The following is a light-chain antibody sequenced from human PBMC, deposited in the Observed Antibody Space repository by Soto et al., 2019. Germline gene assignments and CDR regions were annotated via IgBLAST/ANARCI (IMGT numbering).Light chain of an antibody. Sequence: EIVMTQSPATLSVSPGERATLSCRASQSISSYLAWCQQKPGQAPRLLIYGASTRATGIPARFSGSGSGTEFTLTINSLQSEDFAVCYCQQYNAWPLTFGGGTKVEIK. J-gene: IGKJ4*01. CDR1: QSISSY. V-gene: IGKV3-15*01. CDR2: GAS. CDR3: QQYNAWPLT.